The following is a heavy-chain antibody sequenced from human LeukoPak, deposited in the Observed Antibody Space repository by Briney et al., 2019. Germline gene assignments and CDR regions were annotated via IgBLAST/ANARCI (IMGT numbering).Heavy chain of an antibody. CDR1: GGSISSGDYY. V-gene: IGHV4-30-4*01. Sequence: PSETPSLTCTVSGGSISSGDYYWSWTRQPPGKGLEWIGYIYYSGSTYYNPSLKSRVTISVDTSKNQFSLKLSSVTAADTAVYYCAREYGSGSSFDYWGQGTLVTVSS. D-gene: IGHD3-10*01. CDR3: AREYGSGSSFDY. CDR2: IYYSGST. J-gene: IGHJ4*02.